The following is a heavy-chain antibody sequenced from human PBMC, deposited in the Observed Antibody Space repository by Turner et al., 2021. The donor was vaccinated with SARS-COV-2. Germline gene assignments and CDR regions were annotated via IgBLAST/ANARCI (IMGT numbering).Heavy chain of an antibody. D-gene: IGHD3-22*01. J-gene: IGHJ4*02. Sequence: QVQLVQSGAELKKPGSSVKVSCKASGGTFSSYAICWVRQTPGQGLDWMGRISPILGIANYAQKFQGRVTITADKSTSTAYMELSSLRAEDTAVYDCAIVAFYYDSSGYYLDYWGQGTLVTVSS. CDR3: AIVAFYYDSSGYYLDY. CDR2: ISPILGIA. V-gene: IGHV1-69*04. CDR1: GGTFSSYA.